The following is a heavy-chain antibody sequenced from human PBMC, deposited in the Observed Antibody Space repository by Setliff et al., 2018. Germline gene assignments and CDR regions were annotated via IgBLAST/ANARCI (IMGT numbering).Heavy chain of an antibody. CDR1: AYTFSGYY. D-gene: IGHD6-19*01. CDR2: INPNIGDT. V-gene: IGHV1-2*02. Sequence: GASVKVSCKTSAYTFSGYYIHWVRQAPGQGLQWMGWINPNIGDTNYAPKFQGRVTMTRDTSIKTAYLEVNGLTSDDTAVYYCVKPSTGWYWFETWGQGTLVTVSS. J-gene: IGHJ5*02. CDR3: VKPSTGWYWFET.